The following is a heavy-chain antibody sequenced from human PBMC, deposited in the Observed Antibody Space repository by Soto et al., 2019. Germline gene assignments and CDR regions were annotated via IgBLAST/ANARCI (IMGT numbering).Heavy chain of an antibody. D-gene: IGHD6-13*01. Sequence: SVKVSCKASGVTFSSYAISWVRQAPGQGLEWMGGIIPIFGTANYAQKFQGRVTITADKSTSTAYMELSSLRSEDTAVYYCASGVAAAGTGFDYWGQGTLVTVSS. CDR2: IIPIFGTA. V-gene: IGHV1-69*06. J-gene: IGHJ4*02. CDR1: GVTFSSYA. CDR3: ASGVAAAGTGFDY.